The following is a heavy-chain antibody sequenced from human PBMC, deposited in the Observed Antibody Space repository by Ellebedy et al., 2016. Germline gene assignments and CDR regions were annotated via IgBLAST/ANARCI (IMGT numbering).Heavy chain of an antibody. V-gene: IGHV3-11*01. CDR3: ARGIDDSSNSLIDY. J-gene: IGHJ4*02. Sequence: GGSLRLXXAASGFTFSDYYMSWIRQAPGKGLEWVSYISSSGSTIYYADSVKGRFTISRDNAKNSLYLQMNSLRAEDTAVYYCARGIDDSSNSLIDYWGQGTLVTVSS. CDR1: GFTFSDYY. CDR2: ISSSGSTI. D-gene: IGHD3-22*01.